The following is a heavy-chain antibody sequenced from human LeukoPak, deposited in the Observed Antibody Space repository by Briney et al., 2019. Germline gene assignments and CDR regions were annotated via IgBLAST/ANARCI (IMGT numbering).Heavy chain of an antibody. J-gene: IGHJ4*02. D-gene: IGHD4-17*01. CDR2: IYYSGST. V-gene: IGHV4-59*12. CDR3: AREAPTMTRGIDC. Sequence: SETLSLTCTVSGGSISSYYWSWIRQPPGKGLEWIGYIYYSGSTNYNPSLKSRVTMSVDTSKNQFSLKLTSVTAADTAVYYCAREAPTMTRGIDCWGQGTLVTVSS. CDR1: GGSISSYY.